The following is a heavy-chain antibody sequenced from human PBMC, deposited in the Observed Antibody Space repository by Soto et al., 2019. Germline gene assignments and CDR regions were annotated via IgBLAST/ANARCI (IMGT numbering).Heavy chain of an antibody. CDR2: ISYDGSNK. V-gene: IGHV3-30*18. CDR1: GFTFSSYG. D-gene: IGHD6-13*01. Sequence: GGSLRLSCAASGFTFSSYGMHWVRQAPGKGLEWVAVISYDGSNKYYADSVKGRFTISRDNSKNTLYLQMNSLRAEDTAVYYCAKANIIAAAGTDIFYGKYGMDVWGQGTTVTVSS. CDR3: AKANIIAAAGTDIFYGKYGMDV. J-gene: IGHJ6*02.